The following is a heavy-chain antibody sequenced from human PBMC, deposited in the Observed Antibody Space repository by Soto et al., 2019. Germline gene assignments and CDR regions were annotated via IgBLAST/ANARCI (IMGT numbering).Heavy chain of an antibody. J-gene: IGHJ6*02. D-gene: IGHD3-16*01. V-gene: IGHV1-69*01. CDR1: GGSFSSYS. Sequence: QVQLEQSGAEVRRPGSSVKVSCKASGGSFSSYSISWVRQAPGHGLEWMGRIVPVLGTANSAQKFQGRVDFSSAVSTATAYMDLRGLRSDDTSIYFCERVSPGGGYYYGMDVWGQGTTVIVSS. CDR3: ERVSPGGGYYYGMDV. CDR2: IVPVLGTA.